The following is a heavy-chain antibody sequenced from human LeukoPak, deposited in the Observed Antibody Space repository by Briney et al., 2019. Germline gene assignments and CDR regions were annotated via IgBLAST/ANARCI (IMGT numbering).Heavy chain of an antibody. CDR3: ARSLRRRLRSSPDPPDY. V-gene: IGHV1-2*02. Sequence: ASVKVSCKASGYTFTGYYMHWVRQAPGQGLEWMGWINPNSGGTNYAQKFQGRVTMTRDTSISTAYMELSSLRSEDTAVYYCARSLRRRLRSSPDPPDYWGQGTLVTVSS. CDR1: GYTFTGYY. CDR2: INPNSGGT. D-gene: IGHD6-6*01. J-gene: IGHJ4*02.